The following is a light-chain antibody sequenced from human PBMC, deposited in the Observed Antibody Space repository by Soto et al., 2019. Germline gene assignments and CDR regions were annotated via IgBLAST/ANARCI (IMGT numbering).Light chain of an antibody. CDR1: QSIGRW. Sequence: IPMTQSPSTLSGSVEDSVAITFRASQSIGRWLAWYQQNPGKAPKVLIYDASTLKSGVASRFSGSGSGTDFTLTISSLQPDDFAIYYCQQYNSYWTFGQGTKVDIK. J-gene: IGKJ1*01. CDR2: DAS. CDR3: QQYNSYWT. V-gene: IGKV1-5*01.